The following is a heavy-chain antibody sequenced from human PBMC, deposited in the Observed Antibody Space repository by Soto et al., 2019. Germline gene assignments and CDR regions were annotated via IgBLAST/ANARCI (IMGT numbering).Heavy chain of an antibody. CDR2: IYYSGST. CDR1: GGSISSYY. CDR3: ARHNYGSGSTYFDY. V-gene: IGHV4-59*08. J-gene: IGHJ4*02. D-gene: IGHD3-10*01. Sequence: QVQLQESGPGLVKPSETLSLTCTVSGGSISSYYWSWIRQPPGKGLEWIGYIYYSGSTNYNPSLNSRGTXXVXTXXNPFSLMLNSMTAADTAVYYCARHNYGSGSTYFDYWGQGTLVTVSS.